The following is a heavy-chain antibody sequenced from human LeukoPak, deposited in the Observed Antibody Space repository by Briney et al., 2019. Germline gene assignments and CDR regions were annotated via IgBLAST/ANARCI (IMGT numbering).Heavy chain of an antibody. D-gene: IGHD5-18*01. Sequence: PGGYLRLPCTASGFTLGSHDMHWVRQSPGQGLEWVAAVSSGFHAFFADSVQGRFTVSREDARNSLYLQMNSLRAGDTAVYYCVREARGYHYTYFDYWGQGTLVTVSS. J-gene: IGHJ4*02. CDR1: GFTLGSHD. CDR3: VREARGYHYTYFDY. CDR2: VSSGFHA. V-gene: IGHV3-13*01.